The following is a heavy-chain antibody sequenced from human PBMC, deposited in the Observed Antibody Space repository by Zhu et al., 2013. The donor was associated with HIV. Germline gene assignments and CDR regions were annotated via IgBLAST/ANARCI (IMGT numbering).Heavy chain of an antibody. Sequence: QVQLVQSGAEVKKPGASVKVSCKASGYTFTSYYMHWVRQAPGQGLEWMGIINPSGGSTSYAQKFQGRVTMTRDTSTSTVYMELSSLRSEDTAVYYCARDQASYGGFDYWGQGTLVHRLL. D-gene: IGHD4-17*01. J-gene: IGHJ4*02. CDR2: INPSGGST. CDR3: ARDQASYGGFDY. V-gene: IGHV1-46*01. CDR1: GYTFTSYY.